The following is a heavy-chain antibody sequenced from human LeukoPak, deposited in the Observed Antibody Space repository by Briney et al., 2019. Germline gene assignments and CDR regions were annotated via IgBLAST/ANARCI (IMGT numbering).Heavy chain of an antibody. CDR3: ARDSLPYCSSASCAP. CDR1: GGTFSSYA. V-gene: IGHV1-69*04. J-gene: IGHJ5*02. CDR2: IIPILGIA. D-gene: IGHD2-2*01. Sequence: SVKVSCKASGGTFSSYAISWVRQAPGQGLEWMGRIIPILGIANYAQKFQGRVTITADKSTSTAYMELSSLRSEDTAVYYCARDSLPYCSSASCAPWGQGTLVTVSS.